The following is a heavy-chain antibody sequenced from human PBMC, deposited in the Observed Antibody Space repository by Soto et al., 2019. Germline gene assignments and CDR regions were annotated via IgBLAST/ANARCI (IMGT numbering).Heavy chain of an antibody. J-gene: IGHJ3*02. V-gene: IGHV3-33*01. CDR1: GFTFSSYG. CDR3: AREEYCSGGSCYSPDGAFDI. D-gene: IGHD2-15*01. Sequence: GGSLRLSCAASGFTFSSYGMHWVRQAPGKGLEWVAVIWYDGSNKYYADSVKGRFTISRDNSKNTLYLQMNSLRAEDTAVYYCAREEYCSGGSCYSPDGAFDIWGQGTMVTVSS. CDR2: IWYDGSNK.